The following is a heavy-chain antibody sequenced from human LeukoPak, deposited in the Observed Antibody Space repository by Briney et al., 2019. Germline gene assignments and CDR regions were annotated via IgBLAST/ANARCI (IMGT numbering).Heavy chain of an antibody. V-gene: IGHV3-23*01. CDR1: GFTFSSYA. CDR2: ISGSGGST. CDR3: AKALAAAGNPLLYDYYYYMDV. J-gene: IGHJ6*03. Sequence: GGSLRLSCAASGFTFSSYAMSWGRQAPGKGLEWGSAISGSGGSTYYADSVKGRFTISRDNSKNTLYLQMNSPRGEDTAVYYCAKALAAAGNPLLYDYYYYMDVWGKGTTVAVSS. D-gene: IGHD6-13*01.